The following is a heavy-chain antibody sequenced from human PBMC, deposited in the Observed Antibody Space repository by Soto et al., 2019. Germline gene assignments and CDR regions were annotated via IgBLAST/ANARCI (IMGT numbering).Heavy chain of an antibody. D-gene: IGHD4-17*01. CDR3: AKDPVSSGRYGDYWSYYFDY. V-gene: IGHV3-23*01. CDR2: ISGSGGST. CDR1: GFTFSSYA. J-gene: IGHJ4*02. Sequence: GGSLRLSCAASGFTFSSYAMSWVRQAPGKGLEWVSAISGSGGSTYYADSVKGRFTISRDNSKNTLYLQMNSLRAEDTAVYYCAKDPVSSGRYGDYWSYYFDYWGQGTLVTVSS.